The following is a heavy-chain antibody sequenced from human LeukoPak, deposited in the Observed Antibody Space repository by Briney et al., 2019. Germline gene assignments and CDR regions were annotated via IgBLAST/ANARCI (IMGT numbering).Heavy chain of an antibody. CDR1: GFTFSSYG. Sequence: GGSLRLSCAASGFTFSSYGMHWVRQAPGKGLAWVAVIWYDGSNKYYADSVKGRFTISRDNSKNTLYLQRNSLRAEDTAVYYCARDVDSSGYSLNYFDYWGQGTLVTVSS. J-gene: IGHJ4*02. V-gene: IGHV3-33*01. D-gene: IGHD3-22*01. CDR2: IWYDGSNK. CDR3: ARDVDSSGYSLNYFDY.